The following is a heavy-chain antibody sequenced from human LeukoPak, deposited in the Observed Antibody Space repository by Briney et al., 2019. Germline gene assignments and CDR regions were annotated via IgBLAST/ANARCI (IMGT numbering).Heavy chain of an antibody. Sequence: SETLSLTCTVSGGSIRSYYWSWIRQPPGKGLEWIGYMHHSGSTKHNPYLKSRVTISVDTSRSQFSLKLSSVTAADTAVYYCARHAAVEGSSGWSPLWWFDPWGQGTLVTVSS. D-gene: IGHD6-19*01. J-gene: IGHJ5*02. V-gene: IGHV4-59*08. CDR1: GGSIRSYY. CDR2: MHHSGST. CDR3: ARHAAVEGSSGWSPLWWFDP.